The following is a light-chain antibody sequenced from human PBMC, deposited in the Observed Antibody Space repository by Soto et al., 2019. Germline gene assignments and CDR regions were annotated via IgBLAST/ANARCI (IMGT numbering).Light chain of an antibody. CDR1: SSDVGGYNY. V-gene: IGLV2-8*01. J-gene: IGLJ2*01. CDR3: SSYAGSNLV. Sequence: SALTPPPSASGSPGQSVTISCTGTSSDVGGYNYVSWYQQHPGKAPKVMIYEVSKRPSGVPDRFSGSKSGNTASLTVSGLQAEDEADYYCSSYAGSNLVFGGGTKLTVL. CDR2: EVS.